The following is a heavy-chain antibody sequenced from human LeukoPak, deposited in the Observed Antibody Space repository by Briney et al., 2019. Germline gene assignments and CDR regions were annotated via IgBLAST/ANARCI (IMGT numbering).Heavy chain of an antibody. V-gene: IGHV3-21*01. D-gene: IGHD1-26*01. J-gene: IGHJ4*02. Sequence: GGSLRLSCAASGFTFSNFSMNWVRQAPGKGLEWVSSISSTSTYIYYADSVKGRFTISRDNARNSLYLQMNSLGAEDTAVYYCAILSLGRYLFDYWGQGSLVTVSS. CDR3: AILSLGRYLFDY. CDR2: ISSTSTYI. CDR1: GFTFSNFS.